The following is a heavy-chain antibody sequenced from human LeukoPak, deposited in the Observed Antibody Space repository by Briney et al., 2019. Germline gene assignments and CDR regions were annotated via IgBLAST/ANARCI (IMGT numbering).Heavy chain of an antibody. CDR1: GFTFSSYG. D-gene: IGHD3-10*01. J-gene: IGHJ4*02. CDR3: ARSLTMVRAYDY. Sequence: GGSLRLSCAASGFTFSSYGMHWVRQAPGKGLEWVSFIKYDGSHKYYADSVKGRFTISRDNSKNTVYLQMNSLRTEDTAVYYCARSLTMVRAYDYWGQGTLVTVSS. V-gene: IGHV3-30*19. CDR2: IKYDGSHK.